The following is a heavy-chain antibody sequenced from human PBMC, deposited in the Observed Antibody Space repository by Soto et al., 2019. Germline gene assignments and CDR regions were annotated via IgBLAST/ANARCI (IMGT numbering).Heavy chain of an antibody. CDR3: AKRLWGYCSGGSCYSGAFDI. CDR2: ISWNSGSI. Sequence: GGSLRLSCAASGFTFDDYAMHWVRQAPGKGLEWVSGISWNSGSIGYADSVKGRFTISRDNAKNSLYLQMNSLRAEDTALYYCAKRLWGYCSGGSCYSGAFDIWGQGTMVTVS. D-gene: IGHD2-15*01. J-gene: IGHJ3*02. V-gene: IGHV3-9*01. CDR1: GFTFDDYA.